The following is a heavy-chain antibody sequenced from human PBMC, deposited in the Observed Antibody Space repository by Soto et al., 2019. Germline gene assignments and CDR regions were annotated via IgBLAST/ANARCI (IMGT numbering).Heavy chain of an antibody. D-gene: IGHD3-22*01. CDR1: GFTFSDYY. CDR2: ISSSDSII. V-gene: IGHV3-11*01. Sequence: GGSLRLSCAASGFTFSDYYMSWIRQAPGKGLEWVSYISSSDSIIYYADSVKGRFTISRDNAKNSLYLQMNSLRAEDTAVYYCARDLGYYDSSGYFDYWGQGTLVTVSS. CDR3: ARDLGYYDSSGYFDY. J-gene: IGHJ4*02.